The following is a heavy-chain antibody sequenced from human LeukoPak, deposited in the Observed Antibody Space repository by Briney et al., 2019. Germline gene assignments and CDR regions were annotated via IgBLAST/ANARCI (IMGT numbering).Heavy chain of an antibody. D-gene: IGHD3-10*01. Sequence: GGSLRLSCAASGFSVSLYSVGWVRQAPGKGLGWISYIGSSSIYADSVKGRFTISRDSAKNSLYLQMNSLRGEDTAVYYCARDGPPVGAGDFDYWGQGTPVTVSS. V-gene: IGHV3-48*01. CDR2: IGSSSI. CDR1: GFSVSLYS. J-gene: IGHJ4*02. CDR3: ARDGPPVGAGDFDY.